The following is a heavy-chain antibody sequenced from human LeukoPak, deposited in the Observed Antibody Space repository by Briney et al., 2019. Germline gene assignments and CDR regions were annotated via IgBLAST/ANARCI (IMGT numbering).Heavy chain of an antibody. CDR1: GYTFTSYD. J-gene: IGHJ4*02. V-gene: IGHV1-46*01. D-gene: IGHD5-18*01. CDR2: INPSAGNS. Sequence: ASVKVSCKASGYTFTSYDMHWVRQAPGQGLEWMGIINPSAGNSNYAQKFQGRVTMTRDTSTSTVYMELSSLRSEDTAVYYCARATGFAALQLWLGYFDYWGQGTLVTVSS. CDR3: ARATGFAALQLWLGYFDY.